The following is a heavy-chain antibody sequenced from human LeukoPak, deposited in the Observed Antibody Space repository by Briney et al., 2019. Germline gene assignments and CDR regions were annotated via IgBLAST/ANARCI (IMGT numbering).Heavy chain of an antibody. Sequence: ASVKVSCKASGYTFTSYGISWVRQAPGQGLEWMGWISAYNGDTNYAQKVQGRVTMTTDTSTSTAYMELRSLRSDDTAVYYCARGIVDYYDSSGYNFDYWGQGTLVTVSS. CDR1: GYTFTSYG. CDR3: ARGIVDYYDSSGYNFDY. D-gene: IGHD3-22*01. V-gene: IGHV1-18*01. CDR2: ISAYNGDT. J-gene: IGHJ4*02.